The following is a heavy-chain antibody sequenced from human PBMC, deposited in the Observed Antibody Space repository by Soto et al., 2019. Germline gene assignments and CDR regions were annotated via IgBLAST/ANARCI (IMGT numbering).Heavy chain of an antibody. D-gene: IGHD6-13*01. J-gene: IGHJ5*02. CDR1: GDSVSRYTVA. V-gene: IGHV6-1*01. Sequence: SRTLSLPCADSGDSVSRYTVAWNWIRQSPSRGLEWLGRSYYRSKWYNDYAVSVKSRITINPDTSKNQFSLQLNSVTPEDTAVYYCAREKWAAAGGINWFDPWGQGTLVTVSS. CDR3: AREKWAAAGGINWFDP. CDR2: SYYRSKWYN.